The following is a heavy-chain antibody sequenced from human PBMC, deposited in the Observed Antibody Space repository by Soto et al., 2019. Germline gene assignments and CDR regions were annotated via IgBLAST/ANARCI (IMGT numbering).Heavy chain of an antibody. Sequence: GGSLRLSCAASGFTFSSFEMDWVRQAPGKGLEWVSYISNSGRIIYYADSVKGRFTISRDDAKNSLYLQMNSLRAEDTAVYYCAREWGTSIAAAFDYWGQGTLVTVSS. CDR3: AREWGTSIAAAFDY. CDR2: ISNSGRII. V-gene: IGHV3-48*03. CDR1: GFTFSSFE. D-gene: IGHD6-6*01. J-gene: IGHJ4*02.